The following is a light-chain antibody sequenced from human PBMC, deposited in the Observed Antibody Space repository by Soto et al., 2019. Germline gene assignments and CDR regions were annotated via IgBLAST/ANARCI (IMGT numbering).Light chain of an antibody. Sequence: AIQMTQSPSSLSASVGDRVNITCRASQGIRNDLGWYQQKAGKAPKLLIYGASTLQSGVPSRLSGSGSGTDFTLTISSLQPEDFATYYCLQEYTYPITFGGGTKVDIK. CDR1: QGIRND. CDR2: GAS. J-gene: IGKJ4*01. V-gene: IGKV1-6*01. CDR3: LQEYTYPIT.